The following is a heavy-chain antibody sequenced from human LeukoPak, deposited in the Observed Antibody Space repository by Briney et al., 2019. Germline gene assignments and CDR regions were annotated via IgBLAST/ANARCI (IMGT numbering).Heavy chain of an antibody. CDR2: IIPIFGTA. D-gene: IGHD6-13*01. Sequence: ASVKVSCKASGGTFSSYAISWVRPAPGQGLEWMGGIIPIFGTANYAQKFQGRVTITADESTSTAYMELSSLRSEDTAVYYCARVPLGPYSSSWYEAYYYYYYMDVWGKGTTVTVSS. V-gene: IGHV1-69*13. J-gene: IGHJ6*03. CDR1: GGTFSSYA. CDR3: ARVPLGPYSSSWYEAYYYYYYMDV.